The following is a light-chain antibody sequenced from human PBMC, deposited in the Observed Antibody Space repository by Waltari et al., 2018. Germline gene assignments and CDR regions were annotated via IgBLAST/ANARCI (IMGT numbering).Light chain of an antibody. CDR3: ATWDGSLTAWV. CDR2: RNN. V-gene: IGLV1-47*01. Sequence: QSVLTQPPSASGTPGPRVTISCSGSTPNIGRNYVNWYQQFPGTAPKLLVSRNNERPSGVPDRISGSKSGTSASLAISGLRSEDEADYYCATWDGSLTAWVFGGGTKVTVL. J-gene: IGLJ3*02. CDR1: TPNIGRNY.